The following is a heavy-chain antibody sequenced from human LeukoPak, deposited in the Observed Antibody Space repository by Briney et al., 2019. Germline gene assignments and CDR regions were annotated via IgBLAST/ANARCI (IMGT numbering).Heavy chain of an antibody. D-gene: IGHD3-9*01. V-gene: IGHV3-23*01. Sequence: GGSLRLSCAASGFTFSSYAMSWVRQAPGKGLEWVSGISGSGGSTYYADSVKGRFTISRDNSKNTLYLQMNSLRAEDTTVYYCAKVGGITIYSFGPDYWGQGTLVTVSS. CDR3: AKVGGITIYSFGPDY. CDR1: GFTFSSYA. CDR2: ISGSGGST. J-gene: IGHJ4*02.